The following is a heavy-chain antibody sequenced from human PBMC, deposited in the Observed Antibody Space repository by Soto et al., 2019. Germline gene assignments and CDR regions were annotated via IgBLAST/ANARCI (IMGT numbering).Heavy chain of an antibody. CDR1: GYSISSGFY. CDR3: ARAVSGDYASYYSGMDY. CDR2: VYHSGST. D-gene: IGHD4-17*01. V-gene: IGHV4-38-2*01. J-gene: IGHJ6*02. Sequence: SETLSLTCAVSGYSISSGFYWGWIRQAPGKGLEWIGNVYHSGSTYYNPYNPSLKSRVTISVDTSKNQFSLRLRSVTAADTAVYYCARAVSGDYASYYSGMDYWGQGTTVAVSS.